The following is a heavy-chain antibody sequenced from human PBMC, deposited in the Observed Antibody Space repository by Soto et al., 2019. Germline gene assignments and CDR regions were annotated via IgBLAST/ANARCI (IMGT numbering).Heavy chain of an antibody. CDR1: GGTFCSYA. J-gene: IGHJ6*02. D-gene: IGHD6-19*01. Sequence: ASVKVSCKASGGTFCSYAISWVRQAPGQGLEWMGGIIPIFGTANYAQKFQGRVTITADESTSTAYMELSSLRSEDTAVYYCARDRRLGNNAPVYYYYGMDDWGQGPTVTVSS. CDR2: IIPIFGTA. CDR3: ARDRRLGNNAPVYYYYGMDD. V-gene: IGHV1-69*13.